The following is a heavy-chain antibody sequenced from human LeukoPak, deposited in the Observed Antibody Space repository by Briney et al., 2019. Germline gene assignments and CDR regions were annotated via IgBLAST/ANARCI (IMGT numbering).Heavy chain of an antibody. CDR2: ISGSGGST. D-gene: IGHD3-9*01. Sequence: GGSLRLSCAASGFTFSSYAMSWVRQAPGKGLEWVSAISGSGGSTYYADSVKGRFTISRDKSKNTLYLQMNSLRAEDTAVYYCAKSDWFDLIIYLDYWGQGALVTVSS. V-gene: IGHV3-23*01. CDR1: GFTFSSYA. CDR3: AKSDWFDLIIYLDY. J-gene: IGHJ4*02.